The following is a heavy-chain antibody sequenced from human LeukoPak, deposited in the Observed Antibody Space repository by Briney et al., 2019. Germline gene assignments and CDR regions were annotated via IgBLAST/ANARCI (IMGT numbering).Heavy chain of an antibody. CDR1: GFTVSSKF. V-gene: IGHV3-53*01. CDR2: MYSCCIT. J-gene: IGHJ4*02. CDR3: AKDEVTSGGGLDY. D-gene: IGHD3-16*01. Sequence: GGSLRLSCAASGFTVSSKFMHWVRQAPGKGMELVSVMYSCCITYYADSVKGRCTVSRANSRTTMYFNMNSLKVEATAVYYCAKDEVTSGGGLDYWGQGTLVTVSS.